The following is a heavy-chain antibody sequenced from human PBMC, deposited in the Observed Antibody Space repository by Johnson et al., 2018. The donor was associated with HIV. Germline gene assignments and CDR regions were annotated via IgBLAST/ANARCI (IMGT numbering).Heavy chain of an antibody. D-gene: IGHD3-3*01. Sequence: QVQLVESGGGVVQPGGSLRLSCAASGFTFSTYGIHWVRQAPGKGLEWVAFIRYDGSNKYYADPVKGRFTISRDNSKNTLYLQMNSLRAEDTAVYYCAKDGGITIFGVVMSDDAFDIWGQGTMVTVSS. J-gene: IGHJ3*02. CDR2: IRYDGSNK. CDR1: GFTFSTYG. V-gene: IGHV3-30*02. CDR3: AKDGGITIFGVVMSDDAFDI.